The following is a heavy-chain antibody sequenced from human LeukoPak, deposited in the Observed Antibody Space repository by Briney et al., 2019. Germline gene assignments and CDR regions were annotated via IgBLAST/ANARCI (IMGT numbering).Heavy chain of an antibody. CDR1: GGSFSGYY. J-gene: IGHJ6*02. CDR2: INHSGST. D-gene: IGHD3-22*01. Sequence: SETLSLTCAVCGGSFSGYYWSWIRQPPGKGLEWIGEINHSGSTNYNPSLKSRVTISVDTSKNQFSLKLSSVTAADTAVYYCAGSVVSFYYGMDVWGQGTTVTVSS. V-gene: IGHV4-34*01. CDR3: AGSVVSFYYGMDV.